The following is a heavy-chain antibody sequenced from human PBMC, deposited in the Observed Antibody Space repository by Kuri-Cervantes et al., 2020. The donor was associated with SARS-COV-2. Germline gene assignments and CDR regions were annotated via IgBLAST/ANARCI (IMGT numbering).Heavy chain of an antibody. Sequence: ASVKVSCKASRYTFTSYGISWVRQAPGQGLEWMGWISAYNGNTNYAQKLQGRVTMTTDTSTSTAYMELRSLRSDDTAVYYCARDRGKAAYYYDSSGYFYWGQGTLVTVSS. CDR1: RYTFTSYG. D-gene: IGHD3-22*01. CDR2: ISAYNGNT. J-gene: IGHJ4*02. CDR3: ARDRGKAAYYYDSSGYFY. V-gene: IGHV1-18*01.